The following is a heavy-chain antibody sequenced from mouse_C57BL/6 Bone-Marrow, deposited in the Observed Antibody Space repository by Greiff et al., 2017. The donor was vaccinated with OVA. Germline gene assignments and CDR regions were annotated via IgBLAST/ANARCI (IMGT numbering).Heavy chain of an antibody. V-gene: IGHV1-78*01. Sequence: VKLVESDAELVKPGASVKISCKVSGYTFTDHTIHWMKQRPEQGLEWIGYIYPRDGSTKYNEKFKGKAKLTADKSSSTAYMQLNSLTSEDSAVYFCARDYFTTVVATPYYFDYWGQGTTLTVSS. CDR2: IYPRDGST. CDR3: ARDYFTTVVATPYYFDY. D-gene: IGHD1-1*01. J-gene: IGHJ2*01. CDR1: GYTFTDHT.